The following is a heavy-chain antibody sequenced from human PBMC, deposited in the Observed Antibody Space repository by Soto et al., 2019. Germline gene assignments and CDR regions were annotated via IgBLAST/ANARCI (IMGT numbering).Heavy chain of an antibody. CDR3: AGFKEGNILGLRWPDP. J-gene: IGHJ5*02. CDR1: GVDSRGSY. Sequence: PGGSLRLSCVASGVDSRGSYMNWIRQAPGKGLEWISYISDTGRTIHYADSVKGRFVISRDNSKDSLYLQMNDLRADDTAVYYCAGFKEGNILGLRWPDPWGKGTRVTVSS. D-gene: IGHD4-4*01. CDR2: ISDTGRTI. V-gene: IGHV3-11*01.